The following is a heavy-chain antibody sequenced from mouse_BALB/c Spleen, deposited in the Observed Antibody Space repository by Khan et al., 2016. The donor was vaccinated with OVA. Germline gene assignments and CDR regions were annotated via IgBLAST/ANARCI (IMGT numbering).Heavy chain of an antibody. V-gene: IGHV1-4*01. CDR3: VRDGAYHRNDGWFAY. J-gene: IGHJ3*01. D-gene: IGHD2-14*01. Sequence: QVRLQQSGAELARPGASVKMSCKASGYTFTSYTIHWIKLRPGQGLEWIRYINPSNGYTNYNQKFKDKATLTADKSSTTAYMELSSLTSDDSALYNGVRDGAYHRNDGWFAYWGQGTLVTVSA. CDR1: GYTFTSYT. CDR2: INPSNGYT.